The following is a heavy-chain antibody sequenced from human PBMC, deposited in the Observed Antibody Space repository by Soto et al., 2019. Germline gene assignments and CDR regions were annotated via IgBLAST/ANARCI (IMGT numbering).Heavy chain of an antibody. CDR1: GFTFSNYA. J-gene: IGHJ4*02. D-gene: IGHD3-16*01. V-gene: IGHV3-23*01. CDR3: AKDLGGIPTSLWGAPPRAHGFDY. CDR2: FSGSAGST. Sequence: EVKLLESGGGLVQPGGSLRLSCAASGFTFSNYAMNWVRQAPGKGLEWVSVFSGSAGSTYYADSVKGRFTISRDNSKNMLYLQMNSLRVEDTAVYYCAKDLGGIPTSLWGAPPRAHGFDYWGQGTLVTVSS.